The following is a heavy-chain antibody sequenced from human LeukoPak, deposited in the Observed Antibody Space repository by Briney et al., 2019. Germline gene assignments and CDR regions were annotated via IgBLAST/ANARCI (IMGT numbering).Heavy chain of an antibody. J-gene: IGHJ6*02. V-gene: IGHV4-59*01. CDR3: ARVWMVATTYYYYGMDV. CDR2: INYSGST. Sequence: PSETLSLTCTVSGGSISSYYWSWIRQPPGKGLEWIGYINYSGSTNYNPSLKSRVTISVDTSKNQFSLKLSSVTAADTAVYYCARVWMVATTYYYYGMDVWGQGTTVTVSS. CDR1: GGSISSYY. D-gene: IGHD5-24*01.